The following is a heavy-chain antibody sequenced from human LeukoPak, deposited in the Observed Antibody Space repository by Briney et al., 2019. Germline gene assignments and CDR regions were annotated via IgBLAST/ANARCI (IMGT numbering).Heavy chain of an antibody. J-gene: IGHJ4*02. V-gene: IGHV4-30-2*01. CDR1: GGSISSGGYS. Sequence: SQTLSLTCAVSGGSISSGGYSWSWIRQPPGKGLEWIGYIYHSGSTYYNPSLKSRVTISVDRSKNQFSLKLSSVTAADTAVYYCARAPYYYDSSVHLRQYYFDYWGQGTPVTVSS. CDR3: ARAPYYYDSSVHLRQYYFDY. CDR2: IYHSGST. D-gene: IGHD3-22*01.